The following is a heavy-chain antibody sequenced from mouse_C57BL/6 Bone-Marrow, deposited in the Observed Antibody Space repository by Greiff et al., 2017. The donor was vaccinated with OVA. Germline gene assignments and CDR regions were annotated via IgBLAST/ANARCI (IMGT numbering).Heavy chain of an antibody. D-gene: IGHD1-1*01. J-gene: IGHJ1*03. V-gene: IGHV1-82*01. CDR1: GYAFSSSW. CDR3: AREGIYYYGSRYFDV. Sequence: VQLVESGPELVKPGASVKISCKASGYAFSSSWMNWVKQRPGKGLEWIGRIYPGDGDTNYNGKFKGKATLTADKSSSTAYMQLSSLTSEDSAVYFCAREGIYYYGSRYFDVWGTGTTVTVSS. CDR2: IYPGDGDT.